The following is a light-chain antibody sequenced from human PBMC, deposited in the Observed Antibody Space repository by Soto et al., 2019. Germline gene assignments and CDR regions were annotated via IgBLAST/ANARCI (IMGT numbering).Light chain of an antibody. V-gene: IGKV3-20*01. CDR3: HQYGTLPYA. Sequence: IALTQSPGTLSLSPGERATLSCRASQRVSSNYVAWYQHKPGQAPRLLIHCASIRATGIPDRFSGSGCGTDFTLTISKLEPEDFAVDYCHQYGTLPYAFGQGTKLQIK. CDR2: CAS. CDR1: QRVSSNY. J-gene: IGKJ2*01.